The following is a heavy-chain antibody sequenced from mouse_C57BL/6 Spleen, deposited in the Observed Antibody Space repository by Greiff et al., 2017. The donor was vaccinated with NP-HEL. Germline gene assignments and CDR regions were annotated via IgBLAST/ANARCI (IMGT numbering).Heavy chain of an antibody. V-gene: IGHV5-17*01. D-gene: IGHD1-1*01. CDR3: ARESSGFDY. J-gene: IGHJ2*01. Sequence: EVHLVESGGGLVKPGGSLKLSCAASGFTFSDYGMHWVRQAPEKGLEWVAYISSGSSTIYYADTVKGRFTISRDNAKNTLFLQMTSLRSEDTAMYYCARESSGFDYWGQGTTLTVSS. CDR2: ISSGSSTI. CDR1: GFTFSDYG.